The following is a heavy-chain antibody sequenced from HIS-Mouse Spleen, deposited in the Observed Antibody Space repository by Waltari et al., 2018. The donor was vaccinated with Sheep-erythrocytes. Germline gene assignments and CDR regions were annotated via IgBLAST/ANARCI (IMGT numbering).Heavy chain of an antibody. V-gene: IGHV3-21*01. Sequence: EVQLVESGGGLVKPGGSLRLSCAASGFTFSSYSMNWVRQAPGRGREWVSSIRSSSSYIYYADSVKGRFTISRDNAKNSLYLQMNSLRAEDTAVYYCARDTGTDAFDLWGQGTMVTVSS. CDR2: IRSSSSYI. D-gene: IGHD1-1*01. CDR1: GFTFSSYS. J-gene: IGHJ3*01. CDR3: ARDTGTDAFDL.